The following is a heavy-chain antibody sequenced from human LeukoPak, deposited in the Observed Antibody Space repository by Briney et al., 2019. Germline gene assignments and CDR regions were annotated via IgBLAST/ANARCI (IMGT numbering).Heavy chain of an antibody. CDR2: IYYSGPT. V-gene: IGHV4-39*07. CDR3: ARKARRDGYNHYLNPLYAFDI. J-gene: IGHJ3*02. D-gene: IGHD5-24*01. Sequence: SETLSLTCSVSGDSISTNLHYWGWIRQTPGKGLEWIGAIYYSGPTYYSPSLKSRVTISVDTSKNQFSLKLSSVTAADTAVYYCARKARRDGYNHYLNPLYAFDIWGQGTMVTVSS. CDR1: GDSISTNLHY.